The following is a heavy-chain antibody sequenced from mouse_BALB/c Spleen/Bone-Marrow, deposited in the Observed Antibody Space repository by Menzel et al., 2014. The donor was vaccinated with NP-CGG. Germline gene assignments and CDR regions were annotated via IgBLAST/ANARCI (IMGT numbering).Heavy chain of an antibody. V-gene: IGHV4-1*02. D-gene: IGHD1-1*01. J-gene: IGHJ1*01. CDR2: INPDSSTI. Sequence: VQLKESGGGLVQPGGSLKLSCAASGFDFSRYWMSWVRQAPGKGLEWIGGINPDSSTINYTPSLKDKFITSRDNAKNTLYLQMSKVRSEDTALYYCARLNYDGSLCVWCEGTTVTISS. CDR1: GFDFSRYW. CDR3: ARLNYDGSLCV.